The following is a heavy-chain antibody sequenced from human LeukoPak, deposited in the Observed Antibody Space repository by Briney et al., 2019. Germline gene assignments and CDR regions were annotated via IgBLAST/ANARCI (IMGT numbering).Heavy chain of an antibody. J-gene: IGHJ3*02. CDR2: MNPNSGNT. CDR1: GYTFTTYD. D-gene: IGHD2-15*01. Sequence: ASVKVSCKASGYTFTTYDINWVRQATGQGLEWMGWMNPNSGNTGYAQKFQGRVTMTRNTSISTAYMELSSLRSEDTAVYYCARGLVVLAATSWAFDIWGHGTMVTVSS. V-gene: IGHV1-8*01. CDR3: ARGLVVLAATSWAFDI.